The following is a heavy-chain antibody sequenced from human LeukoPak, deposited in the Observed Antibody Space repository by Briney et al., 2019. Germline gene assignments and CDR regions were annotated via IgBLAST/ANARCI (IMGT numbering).Heavy chain of an antibody. Sequence: KAGGSLRLSCAATGFSFSDYFMTWVRQAPGKGLEWISYISGGTTYINHADSVKGRFTISRDNTKNSLFLQMNSLRAEDTAVYYCARVRAYFDWSPPTGGEAIDVWGQGTMVIVSS. V-gene: IGHV3-11*06. J-gene: IGHJ3*01. CDR3: ARVRAYFDWSPPTGGEAIDV. D-gene: IGHD3-9*01. CDR2: ISGGTTYI. CDR1: GFSFSDYF.